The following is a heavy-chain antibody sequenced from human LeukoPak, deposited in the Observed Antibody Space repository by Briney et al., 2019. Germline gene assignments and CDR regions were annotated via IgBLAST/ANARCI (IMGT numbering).Heavy chain of an antibody. D-gene: IGHD3-10*01. Sequence: GGSLRFSCAASGFTFSGYAMNWVRQAPGKGLEWVSVIRSSGDSAYYADFVKGRFTISRDNSKNTLYLQMNSLRAEDTAVYYCAKGYYASGSSLSAFDSWGQGTLVTVSS. CDR2: IRSSGDSA. CDR3: AKGYYASGSSLSAFDS. V-gene: IGHV3-23*01. J-gene: IGHJ4*02. CDR1: GFTFSGYA.